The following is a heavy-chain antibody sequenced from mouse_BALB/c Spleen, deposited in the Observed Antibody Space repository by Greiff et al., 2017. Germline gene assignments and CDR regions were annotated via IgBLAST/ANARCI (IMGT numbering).Heavy chain of an antibody. Sequence: VQLKESGAELVKPGASVKLSCTASGFNIKDTYMHWVKQRPEQGLEWIGRIDPANGNTKYDPKFQGKATITADTSSNTAYLQLSSLTSEDTAVYYCARTSGYGNLDYWGQGTTLTVSS. V-gene: IGHV14-3*02. CDR3: ARTSGYGNLDY. J-gene: IGHJ2*01. D-gene: IGHD2-10*02. CDR1: GFNIKDTY. CDR2: IDPANGNT.